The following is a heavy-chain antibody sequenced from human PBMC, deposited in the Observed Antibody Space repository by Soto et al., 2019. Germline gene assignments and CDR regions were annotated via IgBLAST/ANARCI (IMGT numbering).Heavy chain of an antibody. CDR3: ARDKDIAAMFDY. CDR2: MSGGGGST. Sequence: PGGSLRLSCAASGFTFSNYAMSWVRQAPGKGLEWVSAMSGGGGSTYYADSVKGRFTISRGNSKNTLYLQMNSMRAEDTAVYYCARDKDIAAMFDYWGQGTLVTVSS. CDR1: GFTFSNYA. J-gene: IGHJ4*02. V-gene: IGHV3-23*01. D-gene: IGHD5-12*01.